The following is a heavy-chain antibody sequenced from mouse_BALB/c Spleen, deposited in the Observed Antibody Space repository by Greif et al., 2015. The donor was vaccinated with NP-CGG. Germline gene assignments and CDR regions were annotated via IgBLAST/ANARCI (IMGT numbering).Heavy chain of an antibody. Sequence: EVQLVESGGGLVKPGGSLELSCAASGFTFSDYYMYWVRQTPEKRLEWVATISDGGSYTYYPDSVKGRFTISRDNAKNNLYLQMSSLKSEDTAMYYCAKGGYYRYGMDYWGQGTSVTVSS. CDR1: GFTFSDYY. V-gene: IGHV5-4*02. J-gene: IGHJ4*01. D-gene: IGHD2-14*01. CDR2: ISDGGSYT. CDR3: AKGGYYRYGMDY.